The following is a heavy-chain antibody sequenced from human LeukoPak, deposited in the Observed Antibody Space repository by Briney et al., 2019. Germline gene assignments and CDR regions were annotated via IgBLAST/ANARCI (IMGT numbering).Heavy chain of an antibody. V-gene: IGHV1-46*01. CDR3: ARGSRCVVVPAASQNNWFDP. D-gene: IGHD2-2*01. CDR2: INPSGGST. J-gene: IGHJ5*02. Sequence: ASVKVSCKASGYTFTSYYMHWVRQAPGQGLEWMGIINPSGGSTSYAQKFQGRVTMTRDTSTSTVDMELSSLRSEDTAVYYCARGSRCVVVPAASQNNWFDPWGQGTLVTLSS. CDR1: GYTFTSYY.